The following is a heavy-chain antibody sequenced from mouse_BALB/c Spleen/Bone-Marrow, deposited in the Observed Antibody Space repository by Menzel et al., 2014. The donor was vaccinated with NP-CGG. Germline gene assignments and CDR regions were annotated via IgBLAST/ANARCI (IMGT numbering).Heavy chain of an antibody. CDR2: IDPSDSYT. J-gene: IGHJ2*01. CDR3: TRDDYGY. Sequence: QVQLQQPGAELVKPGASVKMSCKASGYTFTSYWMHWVKQRPGQGLEWIGTIDPSDSYTSYNQKFKGKATLTVDTSSSTAYMQLSSLTSDDSAVYYCTRDDYGYWGQGTTLTVSS. D-gene: IGHD2-4*01. CDR1: GYTFTSYW. V-gene: IGHV1S127*01.